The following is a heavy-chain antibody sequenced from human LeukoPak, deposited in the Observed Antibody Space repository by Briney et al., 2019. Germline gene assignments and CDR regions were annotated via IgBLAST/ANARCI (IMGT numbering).Heavy chain of an antibody. CDR3: ARGRVAAAGAFDY. J-gene: IGHJ4*02. CDR1: GGSFSGYY. CDR2: INPSGIT. D-gene: IGHD6-13*01. Sequence: SETLSLTCVVYGGSFSGYYWGWIRQPPGKGLKWNGDINPSGITNYNQSLKSRVTISADTPKNQFSLKLSSVTAADTAVYYCARGRVAAAGAFDYWGQGTLVTVSS. V-gene: IGHV4-34*01.